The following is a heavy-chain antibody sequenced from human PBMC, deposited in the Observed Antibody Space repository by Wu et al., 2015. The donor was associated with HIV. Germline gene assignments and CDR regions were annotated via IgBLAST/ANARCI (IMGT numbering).Heavy chain of an antibody. CDR1: GGTFSSYA. CDR3: ARYQYHYCYMDV. D-gene: IGHD2-15*01. Sequence: QVQLVQSGAEVKKPGSSVKVSCKASGGTFSSYAISWVRQAPGQGLEWMGWISAKTGNKIHLQKFEDRVSLTTDTANTAYMELRSLRSDDTALYYCARYQYHYCYMDVWGKGTTVTVSS. CDR2: ISAKTGNK. J-gene: IGHJ6*03. V-gene: IGHV1-18*01.